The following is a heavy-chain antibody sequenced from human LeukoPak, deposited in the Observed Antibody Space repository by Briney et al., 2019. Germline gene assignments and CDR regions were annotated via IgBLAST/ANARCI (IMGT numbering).Heavy chain of an antibody. CDR3: ASRVSGDY. CDR1: GFSFNNYY. J-gene: IGHJ4*02. CDR2: INQGGNEK. Sequence: GGSLRLSCVASGFSFNNYYMSWVRQAPGKGLEWVANINQGGNEKYYVDSAKGRFSISRDNAKNSLYLQMNSLRAEDTAVYYCASRVSGDYWGQGTLVTVSS. D-gene: IGHD3-10*01. V-gene: IGHV3-7*01.